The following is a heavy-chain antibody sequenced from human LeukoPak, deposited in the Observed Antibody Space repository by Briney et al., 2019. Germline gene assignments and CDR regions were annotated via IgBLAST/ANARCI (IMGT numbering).Heavy chain of an antibody. J-gene: IGHJ4*02. D-gene: IGHD2-15*01. CDR2: IYSGGST. CDR1: GFTFSSYA. CDR3: ASGPKRITPFDY. V-gene: IGHV3-66*01. Sequence: GGSLRLSCAASGFTFSSYAMSWVRQAPGKGLEWVSVIYSGGSTYYADSVKGRFTISRDNSKNTLYLQVNSLRAEDTAVYYCASGPKRITPFDYWGQGTLVTVSS.